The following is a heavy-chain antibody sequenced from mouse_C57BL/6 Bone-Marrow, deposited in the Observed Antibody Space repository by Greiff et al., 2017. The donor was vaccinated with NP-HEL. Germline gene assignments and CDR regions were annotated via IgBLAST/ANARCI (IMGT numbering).Heavy chain of an antibody. J-gene: IGHJ2*01. CDR2: ISNGGGST. Sequence: EVNVVESGGGLVQPGGSLKLSCAASGFTFSDYYMYWVRQTPEKRLEWVAYISNGGGSTYYPDTVKGRFTISRDNAKNTLYLQMSRLKSDDTAMYYCARDYWGQGTTLTVSS. CDR3: ARDY. CDR1: GFTFSDYY. V-gene: IGHV5-12*01.